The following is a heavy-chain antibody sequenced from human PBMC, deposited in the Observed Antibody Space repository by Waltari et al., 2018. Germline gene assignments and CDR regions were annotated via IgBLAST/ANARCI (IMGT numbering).Heavy chain of an antibody. V-gene: IGHV3-23*01. CDR2: ISGSGGST. CDR1: GFTFSSYA. J-gene: IGHJ6*02. CDR3: AKGSSSWPYDYYYYGMDV. D-gene: IGHD6-13*01. Sequence: EVQLLESGGGLVQPGGSLRLSCVASGFTFSSYAMSWVRQAPGKGLEWVSGISGSGGSTYYADSGKGRLTISRDNSKNTLYLQMNSLRAEDTAVYYCAKGSSSWPYDYYYYGMDVWGQGTTVTVSS.